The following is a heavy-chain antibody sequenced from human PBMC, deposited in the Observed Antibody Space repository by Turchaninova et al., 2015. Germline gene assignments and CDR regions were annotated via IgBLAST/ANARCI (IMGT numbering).Heavy chain of an antibody. J-gene: IGHJ4*02. D-gene: IGHD3-22*01. V-gene: IGHV6-1*01. CDR2: TFYRSKWHN. CDR3: ARSSGYFDY. CDR1: GDSVSSNSAT. Sequence: QVQLQQSGPGLVKPSQTLSLTCAISGDSVSSNSATWNWIRQSPSRGLEWLGRTFYRSKWHNDYTVSVKSRITINPDTSKNQFSLLLNSVTPQDTAVYYCARSSGYFDYWGQGTLVTVSS.